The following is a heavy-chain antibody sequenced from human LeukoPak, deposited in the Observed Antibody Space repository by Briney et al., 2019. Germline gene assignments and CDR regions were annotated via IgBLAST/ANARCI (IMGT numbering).Heavy chain of an antibody. CDR3: ASGYDSSGPYDY. CDR2: ISAYNGNT. J-gene: IGHJ4*02. CDR1: GYTFTSYG. Sequence: ASVKASCKASGYTFTSYGISWVRQAPGQGLEWMGWISAYNGNTNYAQKLQGQVTISADKSISTAYLQWSSLKASDTAMYYCASGYDSSGPYDYWGQGTLVTVSS. D-gene: IGHD3-22*01. V-gene: IGHV1-18*01.